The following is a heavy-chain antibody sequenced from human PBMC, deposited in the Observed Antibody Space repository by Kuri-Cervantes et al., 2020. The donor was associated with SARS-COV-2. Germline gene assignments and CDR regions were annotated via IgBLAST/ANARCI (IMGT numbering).Heavy chain of an antibody. D-gene: IGHD1-1*01. Sequence: GGSLRLSCAASGFTFSSYAMHWVRQAPGKGLERVANIKQDGSEKYYVDSVKGRFTISRDNAKNSLYPQMNSLRAEDTAVYYCARGLGTADAFDIWGQGTMVTVSS. J-gene: IGHJ3*02. V-gene: IGHV3-7*05. CDR1: GFTFSSYA. CDR2: IKQDGSEK. CDR3: ARGLGTADAFDI.